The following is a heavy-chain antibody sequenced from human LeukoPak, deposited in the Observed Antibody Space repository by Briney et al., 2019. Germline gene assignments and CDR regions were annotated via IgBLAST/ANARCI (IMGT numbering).Heavy chain of an antibody. CDR3: AREFIVVVPAAPGEGSDYYYGMDV. CDR2: IYYTGST. Sequence: SETLSLTCTVSGGSISSYYWSWIRQPPGKGLEWIGYIYYTGSTNYNPSLKSRVTISVDTSKNQFSLKLSSVTAADTAVYYCAREFIVVVPAAPGEGSDYYYGMDVWGQGTTVTVSS. D-gene: IGHD2-2*01. CDR1: GGSISSYY. V-gene: IGHV4-59*01. J-gene: IGHJ6*02.